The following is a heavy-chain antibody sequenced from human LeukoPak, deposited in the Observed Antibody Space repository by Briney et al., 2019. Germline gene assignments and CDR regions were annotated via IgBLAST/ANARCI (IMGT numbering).Heavy chain of an antibody. CDR3: ATQRGSYLWGTDFDY. CDR1: GYTFTGYY. CDR2: LNPNSGDT. D-gene: IGHD3-16*01. Sequence: GASVKVSCKASGYTFTGYYMHWVRQAPGQGLDWMGWLNPNSGDTKFAREFQGRVTMTRDTSISTAYMGLSRLRSDDTAVYYCATQRGSYLWGTDFDYWGQGTLVTVSS. J-gene: IGHJ4*02. V-gene: IGHV1-2*02.